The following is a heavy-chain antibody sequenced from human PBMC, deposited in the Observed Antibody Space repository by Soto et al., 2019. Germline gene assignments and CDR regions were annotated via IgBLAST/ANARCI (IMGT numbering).Heavy chain of an antibody. V-gene: IGHV3-23*01. CDR2: ISTGSGTI. CDR1: GFTFSTYA. Sequence: PGGSLRLSCAASGFTFSTYAMNWVRQAPGKGLEWVSAISTGSGTIYHADSVKGRFTTSRDNSKNMLYLQMNSLRVEDTAVCYCVQKSPGGSEHLSFDYWGQGTLVTVSS. D-gene: IGHD3-10*01. J-gene: IGHJ4*02. CDR3: VQKSPGGSEHLSFDY.